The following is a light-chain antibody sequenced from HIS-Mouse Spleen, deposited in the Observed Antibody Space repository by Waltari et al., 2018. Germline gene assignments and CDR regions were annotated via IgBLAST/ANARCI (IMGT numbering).Light chain of an antibody. Sequence: DIQLTQSPSFLSASVGDRVTITCRAGQGISSYLAWYQQKPWKVPKLLLYAASTLQSGVSSRFSGSGSGTEFTLTISSLQPEDFATYYCQQLNSYPQETFGGGTKVEIK. V-gene: IGKV1-9*01. CDR2: AAS. J-gene: IGKJ4*01. CDR3: QQLNSYPQET. CDR1: QGISSY.